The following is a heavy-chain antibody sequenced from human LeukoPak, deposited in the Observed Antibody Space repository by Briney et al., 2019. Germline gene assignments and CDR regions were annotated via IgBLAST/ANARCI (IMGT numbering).Heavy chain of an antibody. CDR2: INPNSGGT. V-gene: IGHV1-2*02. Sequence: ASVKVSCKASGYTFTGYYMHWVRQAPGQGLEWTGWINPNSGGTNYAQKFQGRVTMTRDTSISTAYMELSRLRSDDTAVYYCAREAARILGDYMDVWGKGTTVTVSS. D-gene: IGHD5-18*01. CDR3: AREAARILGDYMDV. J-gene: IGHJ6*03. CDR1: GYTFTGYY.